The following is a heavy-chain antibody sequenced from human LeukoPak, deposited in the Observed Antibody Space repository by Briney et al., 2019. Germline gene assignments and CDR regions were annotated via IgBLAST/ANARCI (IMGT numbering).Heavy chain of an antibody. J-gene: IGHJ4*02. Sequence: SETLSLTCAVYGGSFSGYYWSWIRQPPGKGLEWIGEINHSGSTNYNPSLKSRVTISVDASKNQFSLKLSSVTAADTAVYYCARGHTGWFGELIASGNTRYYFDYWGQGTLVTVSS. D-gene: IGHD3-10*01. CDR2: INHSGST. V-gene: IGHV4-34*01. CDR1: GGSFSGYY. CDR3: ARGHTGWFGELIASGNTRYYFDY.